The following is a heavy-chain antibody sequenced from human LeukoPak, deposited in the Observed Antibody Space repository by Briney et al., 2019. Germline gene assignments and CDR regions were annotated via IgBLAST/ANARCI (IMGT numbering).Heavy chain of an antibody. J-gene: IGHJ5*02. D-gene: IGHD6-6*01. CDR1: GFTFSSYW. CDR3: AREMGIAARPRGNWFDP. V-gene: IGHV3-74*01. CDR2: INTDGSST. Sequence: GGSLRLSCAASGFTFSSYWMHWVRQAPGKGLVWVSCINTDGSSTSDADSVKGRFTISRDNAKNTLYLQMNSLRAEDTAVYYCAREMGIAARPRGNWFDPWGQGTLVTVSS.